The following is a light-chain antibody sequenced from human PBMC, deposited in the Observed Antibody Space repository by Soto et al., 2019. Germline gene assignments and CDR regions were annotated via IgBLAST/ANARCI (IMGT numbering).Light chain of an antibody. Sequence: QSVLTQPPSASGSPGQSVTISCTGTSSDVGGYKYVSWYQQHPGKAPKLMIFEVHKRPSGVPDRFSGSKSGNTASLTVSGLQAEDGADYYCSSYGGTNNLLFGGGTKLTVL. V-gene: IGLV2-8*01. CDR1: SSDVGGYKY. CDR3: SSYGGTNNLL. J-gene: IGLJ2*01. CDR2: EVH.